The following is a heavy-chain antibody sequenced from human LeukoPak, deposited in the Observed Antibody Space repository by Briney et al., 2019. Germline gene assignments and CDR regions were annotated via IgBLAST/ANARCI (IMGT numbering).Heavy chain of an antibody. CDR1: GFTFSSYA. CDR3: ARGRYSSGWYLGYYFDY. V-gene: IGHV4-34*01. J-gene: IGHJ4*02. D-gene: IGHD6-19*01. CDR2: INHSGST. Sequence: PGGSLRLSCAASGFTFSSYAMSWVRQAPGKGLEWIGEINHSGSTNYNPSLKSRVTISVDTSKNQFSLKLSSVTAADTAVYYCARGRYSSGWYLGYYFDYWGQGTLVTVSS.